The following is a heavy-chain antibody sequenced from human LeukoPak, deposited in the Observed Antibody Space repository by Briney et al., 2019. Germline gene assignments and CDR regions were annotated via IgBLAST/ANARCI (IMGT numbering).Heavy chain of an antibody. V-gene: IGHV3-53*01. D-gene: IGHD5-12*01. Sequence: PGGSLRLSCAASGFSVSNNYMSWVRQAPGKGLEWVSVLYSGGNTYYADSVQGRFTISRDNSKNTLYLQMNSLRAEGTAVYYCARVAHSGYGHYFDYWGQGTLVTVSS. CDR3: ARVAHSGYGHYFDY. J-gene: IGHJ4*02. CDR2: LYSGGNT. CDR1: GFSVSNNY.